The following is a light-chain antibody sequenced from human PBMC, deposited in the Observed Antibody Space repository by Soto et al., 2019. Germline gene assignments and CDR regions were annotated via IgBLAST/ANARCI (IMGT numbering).Light chain of an antibody. CDR2: GAS. CDR1: QSVSSN. V-gene: IGKV3-15*01. Sequence: EIVMTQSPATLSVSPGERATLSCRASQSVSSNLAWYQQKPGQAPRLLIYGASTRATGIPARFSGSGSGTEFPLTISSLQSEDFAVYYCQKYNNWPPLTFGGGTKVEI. J-gene: IGKJ4*01. CDR3: QKYNNWPPLT.